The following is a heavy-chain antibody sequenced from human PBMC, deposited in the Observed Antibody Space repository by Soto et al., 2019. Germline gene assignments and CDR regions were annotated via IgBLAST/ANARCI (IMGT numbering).Heavy chain of an antibody. J-gene: IGHJ4*02. Sequence: EVQLLESGGGLVQPGGSLRLSCAASGFTFSSYAMSWVRQAPGKGLEWVSAISGSGGSTYYADSVKGRFTISRDNSKNTLYLQMNRLRADDTAVYYCAKHRSDFWSGYGSVAVDYWGQGTLVTVSS. CDR2: ISGSGGST. CDR1: GFTFSSYA. D-gene: IGHD3-3*01. CDR3: AKHRSDFWSGYGSVAVDY. V-gene: IGHV3-23*01.